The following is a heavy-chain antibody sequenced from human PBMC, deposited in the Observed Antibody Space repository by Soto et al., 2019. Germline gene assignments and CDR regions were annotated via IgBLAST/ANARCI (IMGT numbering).Heavy chain of an antibody. CDR1: GYSSTHFG. Sequence: QVQLVQSGSEVKMPGASVKVSCKASGYSSTHFGISWARQAPGQGLEWIGWTFVSTGDANFARKFRDRVTLTRDTSTSTVYWELRNLSSDDTAVYYCAQDSEFTFAYWGQGTQVTVAS. J-gene: IGHJ4*02. D-gene: IGHD2-15*01. CDR3: AQDSEFTFAY. CDR2: TFVSTGDA. V-gene: IGHV1-18*01.